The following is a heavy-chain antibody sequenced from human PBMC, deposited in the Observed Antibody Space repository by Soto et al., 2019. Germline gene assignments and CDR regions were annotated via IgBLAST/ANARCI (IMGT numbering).Heavy chain of an antibody. CDR2: INHSGST. J-gene: IGHJ4*02. V-gene: IGHV4-34*01. CDR3: AGVDTAMVLSY. CDR1: GGSFSGYY. Sequence: SETLSLTCAVYGGSFSGYYWSWIRQPPGKGLEWIGEINHSGSTNYNPSLKSRVTIPVGTSKNQFSLKLSSVTAADTAVYYCAGVDTAMVLSYWGQGTLVTVSS. D-gene: IGHD5-18*01.